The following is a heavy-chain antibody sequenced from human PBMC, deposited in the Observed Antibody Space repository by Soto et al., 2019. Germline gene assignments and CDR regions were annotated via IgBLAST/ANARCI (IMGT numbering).Heavy chain of an antibody. CDR3: ARAFRGGDYSWNYYYYGMDV. CDR2: IWFDGRNE. J-gene: IGHJ6*02. CDR1: GFTFNSYG. V-gene: IGHV3-33*01. Sequence: QVQLVESGGGVVQPGRSLRLSCAASGFTFNSYGMHWVRQAPGKGLEWVAVIWFDGRNEYYADSVKGRFTISRDNSKNTLYLQMNSLRGYDTAVYYCARAFRGGDYSWNYYYYGMDVWGQGTTVTVSS. D-gene: IGHD2-15*01.